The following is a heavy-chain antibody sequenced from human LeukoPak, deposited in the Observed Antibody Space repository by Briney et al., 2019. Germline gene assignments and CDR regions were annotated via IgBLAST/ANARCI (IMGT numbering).Heavy chain of an antibody. Sequence: SVKVSCKASGFTFTSSSIHWVRQARGQRLEWIGWIVVGSGNTNFAQKFQERVTITRDMSTSIAYMELSSLRSEDTAVYYCAATARSGFLYYYGLDVWGQGTTVTVSS. J-gene: IGHJ6*02. D-gene: IGHD3-22*01. V-gene: IGHV1-58*02. CDR3: AATARSGFLYYYGLDV. CDR2: IVVGSGNT. CDR1: GFTFTSSS.